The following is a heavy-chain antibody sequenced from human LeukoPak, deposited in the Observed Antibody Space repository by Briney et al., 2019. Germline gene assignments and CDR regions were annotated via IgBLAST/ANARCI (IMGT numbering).Heavy chain of an antibody. CDR1: GFTFSNYD. D-gene: IGHD6-25*01. V-gene: IGHV3-13*01. CDR2: ICTAGDI. J-gene: IGHJ6*03. Sequence: GGSLRLSCAASGFTFSNYDMHWVRQATGKGLEWVSRICTAGDIYYPGSVKGRFTISREHAKISLYLQMNSLRAGDTAVYYCARDRGRYYMDVWGKGTTVTISS. CDR3: ARDRGRYYMDV.